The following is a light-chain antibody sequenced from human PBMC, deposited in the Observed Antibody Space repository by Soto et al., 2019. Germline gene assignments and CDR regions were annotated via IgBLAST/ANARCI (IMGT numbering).Light chain of an antibody. J-gene: IGKJ4*01. V-gene: IGKV3-15*01. CDR3: QQYNDWPLT. CDR1: QSVGTN. Sequence: EVVMTQSPATLSVSPGQRATLSCRASQSVGTNLAWYQQKPGQAPRLLIYGASTRATGIPVRVSGSGTGTYFTLTISSLHSEDAAVYHCQQYNDWPLTFGGGTKVEIK. CDR2: GAS.